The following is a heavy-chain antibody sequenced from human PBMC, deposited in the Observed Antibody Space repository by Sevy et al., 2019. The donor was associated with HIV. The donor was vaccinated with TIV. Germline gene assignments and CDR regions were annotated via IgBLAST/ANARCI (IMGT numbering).Heavy chain of an antibody. Sequence: GGSLRLSCAASGFTFSDYAMHWVRQAPGKGLEWLSYISYDERDIYYLDSVRGRFSVSRDISKRTLFLQMNDLRPEDTAVYYCARRDVNHQYLMDYWCQGILVTVSS. D-gene: IGHD2-8*01. V-gene: IGHV3-30*03. CDR3: ARRDVNHQYLMDY. CDR2: ISYDERDI. J-gene: IGHJ4*02. CDR1: GFTFSDYA.